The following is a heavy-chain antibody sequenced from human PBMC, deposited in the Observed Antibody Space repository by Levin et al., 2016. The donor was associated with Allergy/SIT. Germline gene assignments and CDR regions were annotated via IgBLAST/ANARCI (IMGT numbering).Heavy chain of an antibody. D-gene: IGHD3-9*01. CDR3: AREVYSDILTGYHIYSFDY. V-gene: IGHV4-61*02. J-gene: IGHJ4*02. CDR2: IYTSENT. CDR1: GGSISSGGYY. Sequence: SETLSLTCTVSGGSISSGGYYWSWIRQPAGKGLEWIGRIYTSENTNYNPSLKSRVTISVDTSKNQFSLKLTSVTAADTAVYYCAREVYSDILTGYHIYSFDYWGLGTLVTVSS.